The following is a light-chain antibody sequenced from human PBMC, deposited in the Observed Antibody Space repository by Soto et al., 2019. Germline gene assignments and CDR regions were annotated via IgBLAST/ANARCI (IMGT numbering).Light chain of an antibody. CDR1: SGDVGGYNL. V-gene: IGLV2-23*02. CDR2: EVT. CDR3: CSYAGNSEV. J-gene: IGLJ1*01. Sequence: QSALTQPASVSGSPGQSITIPCTGTSGDVGGYNLVSWYQQHPGKAPKLMIYEVTERPSGGSNRFSCSKSGNTASLTISGLQPDDEADYYCCSYAGNSEVFGTGTKVTVL.